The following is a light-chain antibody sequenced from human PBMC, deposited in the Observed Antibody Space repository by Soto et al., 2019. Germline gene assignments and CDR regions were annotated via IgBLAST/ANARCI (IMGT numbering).Light chain of an antibody. J-gene: IGKJ1*01. CDR2: DAS. V-gene: IGKV1-5*01. CDR3: QHQKMYSPWT. CDR1: QGSGSG. Sequence: LQLLLYPPALTGSVGDRGPTTCRARQGSGSGLAWYQQKPGKAPKLLIYDASRLESGVPSRFSATVSGTEFSLTITSLQPEDLATYYCQHQKMYSPWTCGQGTKV.